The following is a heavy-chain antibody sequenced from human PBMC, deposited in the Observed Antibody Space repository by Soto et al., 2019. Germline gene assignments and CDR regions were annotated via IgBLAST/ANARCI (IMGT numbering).Heavy chain of an antibody. V-gene: IGHV4-34*01. J-gene: IGHJ4*02. CDR2: INHSGST. D-gene: IGHD5-12*01. CDR3: ARKADGYVFDY. CDR1: GGSFSGYY. Sequence: SETLSLTCAVYGGSFSGYYWSWIRQPPGKGLEWIGEINHSGSTYYNPSLKSRVTISVDTSKNQFSLKLSSVTAADTAVYYCARKADGYVFDYWGQGTLVTVSS.